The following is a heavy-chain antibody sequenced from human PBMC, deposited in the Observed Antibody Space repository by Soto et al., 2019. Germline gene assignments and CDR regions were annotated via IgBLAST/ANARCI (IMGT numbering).Heavy chain of an antibody. CDR3: VRDRARTLRDWFDP. CDR2: IYYSGSS. Sequence: PSGTLSLTCTVSGGSISSGIFYWSWIRQNPGKGLEWIGHIYYSGSSYYNPSLRSRVIITVDTSKNQFTLKFRSVSAAATAVYYGVRDRARTLRDWFDPWGQGISVTVSS. V-gene: IGHV4-31*03. J-gene: IGHJ5*02. D-gene: IGHD3-16*01. CDR1: GGSISSGIFY.